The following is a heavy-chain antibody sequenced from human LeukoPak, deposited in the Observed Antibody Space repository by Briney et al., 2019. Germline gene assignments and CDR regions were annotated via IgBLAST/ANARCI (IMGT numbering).Heavy chain of an antibody. D-gene: IGHD3-3*01. Sequence: GASVKVSCKASGYTFTSYAMHWVRQAPGQRLEWMGWINAGNGNTKYSQEFQGRVTITRDTSASTAYMELSSLRSYYTPPSIDYWGQGTLVIVSS. J-gene: IGHJ4*02. CDR3: Y. V-gene: IGHV1-3*03. CDR2: INAGNGNT. CDR1: GYTFTSYA.